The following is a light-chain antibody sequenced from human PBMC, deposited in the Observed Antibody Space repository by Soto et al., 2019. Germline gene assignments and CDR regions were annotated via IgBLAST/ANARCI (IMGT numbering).Light chain of an antibody. J-gene: IGKJ1*01. V-gene: IGKV3-20*01. CDR1: QSVSTNN. CDR2: GAS. CDR3: QQYVSSPPT. Sequence: EIVLTQSPGTLALSPGERATLSCRASQSVSTNNLAWYQRKPGQAPRLLIYGASSRATDIPARFSGSGSGTDFTLTITRLEPEDFAVYYCQQYVSSPPTFGQGTKVEIK.